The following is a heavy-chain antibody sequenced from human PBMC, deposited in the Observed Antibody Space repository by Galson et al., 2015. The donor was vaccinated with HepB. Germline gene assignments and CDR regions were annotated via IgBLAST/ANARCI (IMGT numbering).Heavy chain of an antibody. CDR2: IYWNDDK. V-gene: IGHV2-5*01. CDR1: GFSLSARGVG. J-gene: IGHJ4*02. Sequence: PALVKPTQTLTLTCTFSGFSLSARGVGVGWIRQPPGKALEWLALIYWNDDKRYSPSLKSRLTITKDTSKSQVVLTMINMDPVDTATYYCAHKIRADMSTAYYDFWGQGTLVSVSS. D-gene: IGHD3-9*01. CDR3: AHKIRADMSTAYYDF.